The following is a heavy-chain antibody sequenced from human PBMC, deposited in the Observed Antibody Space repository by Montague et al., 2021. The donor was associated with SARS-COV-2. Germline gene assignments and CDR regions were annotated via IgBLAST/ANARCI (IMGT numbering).Heavy chain of an antibody. V-gene: IGHV3-74*01. CDR1: GFTFSSYW. CDR3: ARDLEGIAAAGTGGFDY. CDR2: INSDGSST. Sequence: SLRLSCAASGFTFSSYWMRWVRQAPGKGLVWVSRINSDGSSTSYADSVKGRFTISRDNAKNTLYLQMNSLRAEDTAVYYCARDLEGIAAAGTGGFDYWGQGTLVTVSS. J-gene: IGHJ4*02. D-gene: IGHD6-13*01.